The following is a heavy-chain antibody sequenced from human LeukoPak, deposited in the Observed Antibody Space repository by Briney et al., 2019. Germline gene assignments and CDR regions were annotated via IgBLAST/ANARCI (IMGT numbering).Heavy chain of an antibody. Sequence: GGSLRLSCAASGFTFSSYAMSWVRQAPGKGLEWVSVIYSGGSTYYADSVKGRFTISRDNSKNTLYLQMNSLRAEDTAVYYCARGYYDFWSGYSMGEFGAFDIWGQGTMVTVSS. V-gene: IGHV3-66*01. CDR2: IYSGGST. D-gene: IGHD3-3*01. CDR1: GFTFSSYA. CDR3: ARGYYDFWSGYSMGEFGAFDI. J-gene: IGHJ3*02.